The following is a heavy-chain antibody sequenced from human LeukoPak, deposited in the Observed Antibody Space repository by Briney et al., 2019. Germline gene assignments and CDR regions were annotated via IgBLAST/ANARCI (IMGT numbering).Heavy chain of an antibody. J-gene: IGHJ6*03. CDR3: ARSPSHKGNYYMDV. CDR2: IKQDGSEK. CDR1: GFTFSSYW. Sequence: GGSLRLSCAASGFTFSSYWMNWVRQAPGKGLEWVANIKQDGSEKYYVDSVKGRFTISRDNAKNSLYLQMNSLRAEDTAVYYCARSPSHKGNYYMDVWGKGTTVTVSS. V-gene: IGHV3-7*01.